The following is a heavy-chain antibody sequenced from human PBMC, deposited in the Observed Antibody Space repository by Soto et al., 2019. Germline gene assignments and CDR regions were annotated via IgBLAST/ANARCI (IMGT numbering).Heavy chain of an antibody. Sequence: ETLSLTCTVSGASISSGAYYWGWIRQPPGKGLEWIGSIYFSGTTYTNPSLKSRVILSVDTSKNQFSLKLTSVTAADTAMYYCAIHTRKFDRWGQGTLVT. CDR2: IYFSGTT. V-gene: IGHV4-39*01. CDR1: GASISSGAYY. CDR3: AIHTRKFDR. J-gene: IGHJ4*02.